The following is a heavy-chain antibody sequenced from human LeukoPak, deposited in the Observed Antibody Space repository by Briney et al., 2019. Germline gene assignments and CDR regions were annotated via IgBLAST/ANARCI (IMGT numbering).Heavy chain of an antibody. CDR3: ARAAWSATSKFDS. CDR2: INPNSAGT. V-gene: IGHV1-2*02. J-gene: IGHJ5*01. Sequence: ASVKVSCTSSGYTFTDYYLHWLRQDPGQGLEWVGWINPNSAGTEYAQEFQGRVTMTRDTSNSTAYMELSRLRPDDTAVYYCARAAWSATSKFDSWGQGTRVTVSS. CDR1: GYTFTDYY. D-gene: IGHD6-13*01.